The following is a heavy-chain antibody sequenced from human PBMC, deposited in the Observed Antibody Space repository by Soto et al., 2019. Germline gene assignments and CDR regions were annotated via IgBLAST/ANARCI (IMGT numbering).Heavy chain of an antibody. D-gene: IGHD4-17*01. CDR3: ARVSYGDPLWSYYYYMDV. J-gene: IGHJ6*03. Sequence: GGSLRLSCAASGFTFSSYSVNWVRQAPGKGLEWVANIKQNRSTKYYADSVKGRFTISRDNAKNSLYLQMNSLRAEDTAVYYCARVSYGDPLWSYYYYMDVWGKGTTVTVS. V-gene: IGHV3-7*01. CDR2: IKQNRSTK. CDR1: GFTFSSYS.